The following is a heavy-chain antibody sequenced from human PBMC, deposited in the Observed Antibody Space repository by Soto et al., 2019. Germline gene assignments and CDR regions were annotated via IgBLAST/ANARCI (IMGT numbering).Heavy chain of an antibody. J-gene: IGHJ3*02. Sequence: PGGSLRLSCAASGFTFSSYAMHWVRQAPGKGLEWVAVISYDGSNKYYADSVKGRFTISRDNSKNTLYLRMNSLRAEDTAVYYCARGHIVLVPAAISTDSAFDIWGQGTMVTVSS. CDR2: ISYDGSNK. CDR3: ARGHIVLVPAAISTDSAFDI. D-gene: IGHD2-2*01. V-gene: IGHV3-30-3*01. CDR1: GFTFSSYA.